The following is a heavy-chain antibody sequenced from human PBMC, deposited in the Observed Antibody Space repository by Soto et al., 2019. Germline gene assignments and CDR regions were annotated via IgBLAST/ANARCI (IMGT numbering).Heavy chain of an antibody. CDR3: ARACAAAGTFDY. D-gene: IGHD6-13*01. CDR2: ISAYNGNT. Sequence: QVQLVQSGAEVKKPGASVKVACKASGYTWTSCGISWVRPAPGQGLEWMGWISAYNGNTKYAQKLQGRVTMSTDTSTSTAYLALSSLRSDDTAVYYWARACAAAGTFDYWGQGTLVTVSS. J-gene: IGHJ4*02. V-gene: IGHV1-18*01. CDR1: GYTWTSCG.